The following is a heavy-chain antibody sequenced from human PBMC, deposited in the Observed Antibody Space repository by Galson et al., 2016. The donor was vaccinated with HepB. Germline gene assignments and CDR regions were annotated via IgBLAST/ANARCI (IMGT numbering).Heavy chain of an antibody. D-gene: IGHD3-22*01. CDR2: ISYDRSNK. J-gene: IGHJ4*02. CDR1: GFTFSNYG. V-gene: IGHV3-30*18. Sequence: SLRLSCAASGFTFSNYGMNWVRQAPGKGLEWVAVISYDRSNKNYAASVKGRFTISRDNSKNTLYLEMTSLREEDTAVYYCAKDYSGYYFDGTGYYYAFDYWGQGALVTVAS. CDR3: AKDYSGYYFDGTGYYYAFDY.